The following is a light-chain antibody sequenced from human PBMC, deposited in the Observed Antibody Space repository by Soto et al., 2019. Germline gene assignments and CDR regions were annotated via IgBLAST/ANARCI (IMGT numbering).Light chain of an antibody. Sequence: QSVLTQPPSASGTPGQRVTISCSGSSSNIGSNYVYWYQQLPGTAPKLLIYRNNQRSSGVPDRFSVSKSGTSASLAISGLRSEDEADYYCAAWDDSLSVVFGGGTQLTVL. CDR2: RNN. V-gene: IGLV1-47*01. CDR3: AAWDDSLSVV. J-gene: IGLJ2*01. CDR1: SSNIGSNY.